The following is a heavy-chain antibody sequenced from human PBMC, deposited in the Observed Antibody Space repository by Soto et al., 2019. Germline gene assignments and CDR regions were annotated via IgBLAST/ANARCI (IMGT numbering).Heavy chain of an antibody. D-gene: IGHD3-9*01. CDR1: GFTFSSYS. V-gene: IGHV3-21*01. CDR2: ISSSSSYI. J-gene: IGHJ4*02. CDR3: ARITDNYYDILTGYPTIHFDY. Sequence: PGGSLRLSCAASGFTFSSYSMNWVRQAPGKGLEWVSSISSSSSYIYYADSVKGRFTISRDNAKNSLYLQMNSLRAEDTAVYYCARITDNYYDILTGYPTIHFDYWGQGTLVTVSS.